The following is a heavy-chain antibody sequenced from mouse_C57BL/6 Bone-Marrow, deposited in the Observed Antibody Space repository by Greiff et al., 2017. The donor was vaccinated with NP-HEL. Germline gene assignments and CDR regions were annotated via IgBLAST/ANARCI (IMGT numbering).Heavy chain of an antibody. CDR1: GFTFSDFY. Sequence: EVMLVESGGGLVQSGRSLRLSCATSGFTFSDFYMEWVRQAPGKGLEWFAASRNKANDYTTEYSASVKGRFIVSRATSQSILYLQMNALMAEDTAIYYCAGDGYYYGSSSLPLDYWGQGTSVTVSS. CDR2: SRNKANDYTT. J-gene: IGHJ4*01. CDR3: AGDGYYYGSSSLPLDY. V-gene: IGHV7-1*01. D-gene: IGHD1-1*01.